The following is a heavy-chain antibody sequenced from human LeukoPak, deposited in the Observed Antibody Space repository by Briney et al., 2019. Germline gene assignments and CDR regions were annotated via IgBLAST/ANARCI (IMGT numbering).Heavy chain of an antibody. J-gene: IGHJ4*02. Sequence: GGSLRLSCAASGFTFSRAWMSWLRQAPGKGLEWVANIKEDGSEDYYADSVKGRFAISKDNAKNSLYLQMNNLRAEDTAVYYCVSFYETYWGRGTLVTVSS. V-gene: IGHV3-7*01. CDR1: GFTFSRAW. CDR2: IKEDGSED. CDR3: VSFYETY. D-gene: IGHD2/OR15-2a*01.